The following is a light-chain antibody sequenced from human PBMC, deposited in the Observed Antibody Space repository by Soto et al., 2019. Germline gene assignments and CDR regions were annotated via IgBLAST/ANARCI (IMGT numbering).Light chain of an antibody. CDR3: QKYNSAPLT. Sequence: DIQMTQSPSSLSASVGDRVTITCRASQGISTYLAWYQQKPWKVPNLLIYAASTLQAGVPSRFSGSGSGTDFTLTISSLQPEDVATYYCQKYNSAPLTFGGGTKVEIK. CDR1: QGISTY. CDR2: AAS. V-gene: IGKV1-27*01. J-gene: IGKJ4*01.